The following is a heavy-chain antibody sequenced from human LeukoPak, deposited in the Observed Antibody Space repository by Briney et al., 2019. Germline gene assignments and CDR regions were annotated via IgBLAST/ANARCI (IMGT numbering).Heavy chain of an antibody. J-gene: IGHJ6*02. CDR3: ARPPPYCGDDCYYYGMDV. Sequence: GSLRLSCAASGLTFSSYSMNWVRQAPGKGLEWVSSINSSSSYLYSADSVKGRFTISRYNAKNSLYLRMNSLRAEDTAVYYCARPPPYCGDDCYYYGMDVWGQGTTVTVSS. CDR1: GLTFSSYS. CDR2: INSSSSYL. D-gene: IGHD2-21*01. V-gene: IGHV3-21*01.